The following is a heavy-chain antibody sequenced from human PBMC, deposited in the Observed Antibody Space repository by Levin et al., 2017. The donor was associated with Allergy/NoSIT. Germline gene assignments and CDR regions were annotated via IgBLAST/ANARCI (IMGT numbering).Heavy chain of an antibody. CDR3: ARSSGWYWDWFDP. CDR1: GGSISSSSYY. J-gene: IGHJ5*02. D-gene: IGHD6-19*01. CDR2: IYYSGST. Sequence: KSSETLSLTCTVSGGSISSSSYYWGWIRQPPGKGLEWIGSIYYSGSTYYNPSLKSRVTISVDTSKNQFSLKLSSVTAADTAVYYCARSSGWYWDWFDPWGQGTLVTVSS. V-gene: IGHV4-39*01.